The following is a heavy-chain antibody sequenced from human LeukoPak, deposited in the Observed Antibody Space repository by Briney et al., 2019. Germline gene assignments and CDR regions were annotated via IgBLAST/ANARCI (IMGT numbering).Heavy chain of an antibody. CDR3: ARGYYDCRCLLHFGY. V-gene: IGHV7-4-1*02. D-gene: IGHD3-22*01. J-gene: IGHJ4*02. Sequence: ASVKVSCKASGYTFTSYAMNWVRQAPGQGLEWLGWINTNTGNPTYAQGFTGRFVFSLDTSVSTAYLQISSLKAEDTAVYYCARGYYDCRCLLHFGYWGQGTLVTVSS. CDR2: INTNTGNP. CDR1: GYTFTSYA.